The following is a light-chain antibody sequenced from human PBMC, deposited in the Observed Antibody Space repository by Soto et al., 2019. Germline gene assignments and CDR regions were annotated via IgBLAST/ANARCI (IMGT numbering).Light chain of an antibody. J-gene: IGKJ1*01. V-gene: IGKV3-15*01. CDR1: RSVDTD. CDR3: PQYYNRPPWT. Sequence: EILMTQSPATLSVSPGDSATLSCRASRSVDTDLAWYQQKPGQAPRLLVFATSARATGVPDRFRGSRSGKDFPPTISSLPPEDSATYYCPQYYNRPPWTFGQGTKVEI. CDR2: ATS.